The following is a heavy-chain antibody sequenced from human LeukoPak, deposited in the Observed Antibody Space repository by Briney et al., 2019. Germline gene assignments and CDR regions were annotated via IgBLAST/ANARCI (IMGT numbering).Heavy chain of an antibody. CDR1: GYTFTSYA. J-gene: IGHJ4*02. D-gene: IGHD6-13*01. CDR2: INACNDET. V-gene: IGHV1-3*01. CDR3: GSGAAGMRTLVY. Sequence: ASVKVSCKGPGYTFTSYAMHWVREAPGQGQEWVGWINACNDETKYSQTVPGRVTITKDTSASTAYMELSSLRSEDTAVYYCGSGAAGMRTLVYWGQRTLVTVS.